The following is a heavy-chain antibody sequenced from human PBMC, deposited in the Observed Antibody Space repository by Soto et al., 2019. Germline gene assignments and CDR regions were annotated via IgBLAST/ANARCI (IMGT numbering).Heavy chain of an antibody. CDR2: IIPIYDSP. CDR3: AASTFLSGVSGYFHLDF. D-gene: IGHD3-3*01. Sequence: QVHLVQSGTEVKKPGSSVKVSCTASGDTFNNYAISGVRQAPGQGLQWMGGIIPIYDSPSYAQGSHNRVTITADRSKSTAHLELNGLTSEDTAVYYCAASTFLSGVSGYFHLDFWGQGTLVTVSS. V-gene: IGHV1-69*06. J-gene: IGHJ4*02. CDR1: GDTFNNYA.